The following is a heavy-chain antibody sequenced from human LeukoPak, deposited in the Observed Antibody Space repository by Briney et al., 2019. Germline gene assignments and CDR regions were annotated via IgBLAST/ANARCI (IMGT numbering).Heavy chain of an antibody. D-gene: IGHD4-17*01. V-gene: IGHV3-23*01. Sequence: GGSLRLSCAASGFTFSSYAMSWVRQAPGKGLEWVSAISGSGGSTYYADSVKGRFTISRDNSKNTLYLQMNSLRAEDTAVYYCAKSLTYGDYSHPYYYYYMDVWGKGTTVTVSS. CDR1: GFTFSSYA. J-gene: IGHJ6*03. CDR2: ISGSGGST. CDR3: AKSLTYGDYSHPYYYYYMDV.